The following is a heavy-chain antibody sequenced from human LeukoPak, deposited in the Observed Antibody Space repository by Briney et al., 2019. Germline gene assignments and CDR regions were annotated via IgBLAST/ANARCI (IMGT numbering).Heavy chain of an antibody. D-gene: IGHD4-17*01. Sequence: GESLKISCKGSGYSFTSSWIGWVRQMPGKGLEWMGIIYPGDSDTRYSPSFQGQVTISADKSISTAYLQWSSLKASDTAMYYCARQHYGDYVGRDAFDIWGQGTMVTVSS. CDR3: ARQHYGDYVGRDAFDI. CDR2: IYPGDSDT. V-gene: IGHV5-51*01. J-gene: IGHJ3*02. CDR1: GYSFTSSW.